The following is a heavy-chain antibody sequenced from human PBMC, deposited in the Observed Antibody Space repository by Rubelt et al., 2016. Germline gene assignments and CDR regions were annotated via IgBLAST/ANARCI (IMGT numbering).Heavy chain of an antibody. CDR3: AGLLRSYWYFDL. V-gene: IGHV4-59*08. CDR1: GGSISTYY. CDR2: IYYSGST. Sequence: VQLQESGPGLVKPSETLSLTCTVSGGSISTYYWSWIRQPPGKGLEWIGYIYYSGSTNYSPSLKSRVTISVDTSKNRFSLELSAVTAEGTAVHYCAGLLRSYWYFDLWGRGTLVTVSS. J-gene: IGHJ2*01.